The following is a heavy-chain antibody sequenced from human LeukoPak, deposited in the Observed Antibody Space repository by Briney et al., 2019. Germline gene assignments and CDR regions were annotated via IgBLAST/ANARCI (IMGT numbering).Heavy chain of an antibody. CDR2: INDIGHT. V-gene: IGHV4-34*01. D-gene: IGHD3-16*01. CDR1: GDSFNGFY. CDR3: ARGEGNDYVWGSFYYYLDV. J-gene: IGHJ6*03. Sequence: SETLSLTCAVNGDSFNGFYWTWIRQSPGKGLEWIGEINDIGHTNYNASLKSRVTISLDTSQKQFSLKLTSVTAADTAVYYCARGEGNDYVWGSFYYYLDVWGKGTAVTVSS.